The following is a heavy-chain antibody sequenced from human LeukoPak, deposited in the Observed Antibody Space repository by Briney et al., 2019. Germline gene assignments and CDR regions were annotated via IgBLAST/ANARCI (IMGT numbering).Heavy chain of an antibody. CDR3: ARTYYDILTGYYHFDY. CDR2: IYTSGST. CDR1: GGSISSYY. D-gene: IGHD3-9*01. Sequence: RASETLSLTCTVSGGSISSYYWSWIRQPAGKGLEWIGRIYTSGSTNYNPSLKSRVTMSVDTSKNQFSLKLSSVTAADTAVYYCARTYYDILTGYYHFDYWGQGTLVTVSS. J-gene: IGHJ4*02. V-gene: IGHV4-4*07.